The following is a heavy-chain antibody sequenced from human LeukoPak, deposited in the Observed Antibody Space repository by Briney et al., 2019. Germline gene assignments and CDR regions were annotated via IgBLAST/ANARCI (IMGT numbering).Heavy chain of an antibody. CDR2: IYTSGST. D-gene: IGHD1-26*01. Sequence: SETLSLTCTVSGGSISSGSYYWSWIRQPAGKGLEWIGRIYTSGSTNYNPSLKSRVTISVDTSKNQFSLKLSSVTAADTAVYYCASRGIVGAKFFDYWGQGTLVTVSS. V-gene: IGHV4-61*02. CDR3: ASRGIVGAKFFDY. J-gene: IGHJ4*02. CDR1: GGSISSGSYY.